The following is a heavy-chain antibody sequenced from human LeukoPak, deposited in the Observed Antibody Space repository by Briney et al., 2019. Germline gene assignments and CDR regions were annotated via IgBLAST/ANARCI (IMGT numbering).Heavy chain of an antibody. Sequence: SETLSLTCTVSGGSISSSSYYWGWIRQPPGKGLEWIGSIYHSGSTYYNPSLKSRVTISVDTSKNQFSLKLSSVTAADTAVYYCARESYDSSGYGNWGQGTLVTVSS. D-gene: IGHD3-22*01. V-gene: IGHV4-39*07. CDR3: ARESYDSSGYGN. CDR1: GGSISSSSYY. CDR2: IYHSGST. J-gene: IGHJ4*02.